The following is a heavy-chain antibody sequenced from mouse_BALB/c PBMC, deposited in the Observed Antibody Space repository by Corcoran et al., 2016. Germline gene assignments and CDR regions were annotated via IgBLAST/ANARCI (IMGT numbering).Heavy chain of an antibody. D-gene: IGHD4-1*01. CDR3: ARWDGYFDA. CDR1: GFNIKDTY. V-gene: IGHV14-3*02. J-gene: IGHJ1*01. CDR2: LDTANGNT. Sequence: EVQLQQSGAELVKPGASVKLSCTASGFNIKDTYMHWVKQRPEQGLEWIGRLDTANGNTKYDQKFQGKATITADTSSKTAYLHLSSLRSEDSAVYYGARWDGYFDAVCAGTTFTVSS.